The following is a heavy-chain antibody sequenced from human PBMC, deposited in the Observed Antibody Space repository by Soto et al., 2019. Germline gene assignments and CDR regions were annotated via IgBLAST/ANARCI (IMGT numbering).Heavy chain of an antibody. CDR3: ARFVSKLGNFDY. V-gene: IGHV4-38-2*01. J-gene: IGHJ4*02. CDR1: GYSISSGYY. CDR2: IYHSGST. Sequence: SETLSLTCAVSGYSISSGYYWGWIRQPPGKGLEWIGSIYHSGSTYYNPSLKSRVTISVDTSKNQFSLKLSSVTAADTAVYYYARFVSKLGNFDYWGQGTLVTVSS. D-gene: IGHD7-27*01.